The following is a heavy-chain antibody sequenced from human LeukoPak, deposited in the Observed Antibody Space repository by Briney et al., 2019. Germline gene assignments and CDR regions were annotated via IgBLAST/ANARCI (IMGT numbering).Heavy chain of an antibody. J-gene: IGHJ4*02. CDR3: ARKAYSGYAELFTYFDY. CDR1: GGSISSGDYY. CDR2: IYYSGST. V-gene: IGHV4-30-4*01. Sequence: SETLSLTCTVSGGSISSGDYYWSWIRQPPGKGLEGIGYIYYSGSTYYNPSLKSRVTISVDTSKNQLSLKLSSVTAADTSVYYCARKAYSGYAELFTYFDYWGQGTLVTVSS. D-gene: IGHD5-12*01.